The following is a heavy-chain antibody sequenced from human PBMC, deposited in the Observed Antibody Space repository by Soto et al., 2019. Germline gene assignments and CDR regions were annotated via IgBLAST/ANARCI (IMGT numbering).Heavy chain of an antibody. V-gene: IGHV3-23*01. CDR1: GFTFSSYA. D-gene: IGHD4-17*01. Sequence: EVQLLESGGDVVRPGGSLRLSCAASGFTFSSYAMGWVRQAPGKGLEWVAGVSRAGTYTFYADSVRGRFAISRDNSLDTVDLYMKALRGDDTAVYFCVKYTVTEASGETWGQGTLVSVSS. J-gene: IGHJ5*02. CDR2: VSRAGTYT. CDR3: VKYTVTEASGET.